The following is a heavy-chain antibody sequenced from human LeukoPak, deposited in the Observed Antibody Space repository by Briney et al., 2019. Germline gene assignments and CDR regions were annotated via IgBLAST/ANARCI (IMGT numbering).Heavy chain of an antibody. V-gene: IGHV3-30*02. CDR1: GFTFSSYG. CDR2: IRYDGSNK. Sequence: PGGSLRLSCAASGFTFSSYGMHWVRQAPGKGLEWVAIIRYDGSNKYYADSVKGRFTISRDNSKNTLFLLMNSLRAEDTAVYYCVKDFGYVWGSFDYWGQGTLVTVSS. D-gene: IGHD3-16*01. CDR3: VKDFGYVWGSFDY. J-gene: IGHJ4*02.